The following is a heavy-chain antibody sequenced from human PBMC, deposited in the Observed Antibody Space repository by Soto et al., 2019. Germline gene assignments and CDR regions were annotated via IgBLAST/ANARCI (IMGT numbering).Heavy chain of an antibody. CDR3: ARDDCGTSRCSYYYGMDA. V-gene: IGHV4-30-4*02. CDR2: NYYSGSI. D-gene: IGHD2-2*01. J-gene: IGHJ6*01. CDR1: GGSISSADTY. Sequence: SDSLSRTCTVSGGSISSADTYWSWILQPPGTGLEWIGYNYYSGSIFYHPSLESRVTISVDTSKNQFSLKLSSVTAADTAVYYCARDDCGTSRCSYYYGMDAWGQGTTVNVAS.